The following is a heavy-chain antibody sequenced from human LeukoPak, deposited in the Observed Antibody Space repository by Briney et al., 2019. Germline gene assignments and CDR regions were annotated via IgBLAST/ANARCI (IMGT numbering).Heavy chain of an antibody. CDR2: ISPAGGTT. J-gene: IGHJ4*02. CDR3: TKYSNYDFWSGYSS. V-gene: IGHV3-23*01. D-gene: IGHD3-3*01. CDR1: GFTFSSEA. Sequence: GGSLRLSCAVSGFTFSSEAMGWVRQLPGGGLEWVSTISPAGGTTYYAESMKGRFTISRDNSKSTLYLQMNSLRVEDTAVYYCTKYSNYDFWSGYSSWGQGTLVTVSS.